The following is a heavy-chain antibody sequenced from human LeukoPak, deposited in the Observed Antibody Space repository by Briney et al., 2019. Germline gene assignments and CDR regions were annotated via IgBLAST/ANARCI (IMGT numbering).Heavy chain of an antibody. Sequence: ASVKVSCKASGYTFTSYYMHWVRQAPGQGLEWMGIINPSGGSTSYAQKFQGRVTMTRDTSKNQFSLKLSSVTAADTAVYYCARDPLQHGPEGAFDIWGQGTMVTVSS. CDR3: ARDPLQHGPEGAFDI. D-gene: IGHD6-13*01. CDR1: GYTFTSYY. CDR2: INPSGGST. V-gene: IGHV1-46*01. J-gene: IGHJ3*02.